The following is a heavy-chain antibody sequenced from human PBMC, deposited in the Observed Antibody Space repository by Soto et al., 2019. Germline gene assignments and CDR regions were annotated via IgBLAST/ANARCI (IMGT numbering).Heavy chain of an antibody. Sequence: QVQLQESGPGLVKPSQTLSLTCTVSGGSISSGGYYWSWIRQHPGKGLEWIGYIYYSGSTYYKPSLKSRVTIAVDTSKNQFSRKLSTVTAAHTAVYHCGRGPVMIAATLGAFDIWGQGTMVTVSS. CDR3: GRGPVMIAATLGAFDI. D-gene: IGHD2-15*01. J-gene: IGHJ3*02. CDR1: GGSISSGGYY. CDR2: IYYSGST. V-gene: IGHV4-31*03.